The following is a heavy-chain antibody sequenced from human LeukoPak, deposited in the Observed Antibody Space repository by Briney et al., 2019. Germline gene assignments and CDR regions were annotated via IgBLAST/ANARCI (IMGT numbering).Heavy chain of an antibody. D-gene: IGHD3-22*01. J-gene: IGHJ4*02. CDR1: GFTFSNAW. Sequence: GGSLRLSCAASGFTFSNAWMSWVRQAPGKGLEWVGRIKSKTDGGTTDYAAPVKGRFTISRDDSKNTLYLQMNSLKTEDTAVYYCAKNTRSFYYDSSGYFDYWGQGTLVTVSS. CDR3: AKNTRSFYYDSSGYFDY. CDR2: IKSKTDGGTT. V-gene: IGHV3-15*01.